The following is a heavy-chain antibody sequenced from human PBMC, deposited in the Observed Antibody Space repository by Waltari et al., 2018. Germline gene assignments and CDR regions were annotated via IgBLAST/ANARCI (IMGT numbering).Heavy chain of an antibody. Sequence: EVQLVESGGGLVQPGGSLRLPCAASGLTFSSYSMNWVRQAPGKGLEWVSYISSSSSTIYYADSVKGRFTISRDNAKNSLYLQMNSLRAEDTAVYYCARGLRFLETAKDYWGQGTLVTVSS. J-gene: IGHJ4*02. CDR1: GLTFSSYS. CDR2: ISSSSSTI. CDR3: ARGLRFLETAKDY. V-gene: IGHV3-48*04. D-gene: IGHD3-3*01.